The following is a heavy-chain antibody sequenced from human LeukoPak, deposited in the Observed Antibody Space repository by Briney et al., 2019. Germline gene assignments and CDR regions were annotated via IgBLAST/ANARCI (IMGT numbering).Heavy chain of an antibody. CDR2: ISAYNGNT. D-gene: IGHD2-8*01. J-gene: IGHJ4*02. CDR3: ARDHGEYCTNGVCYRFDY. V-gene: IGHV1-18*01. CDR1: GYTFTSYG. Sequence: ASVKVSCKASGYTFTSYGISWVRQAPGQGLEWMGWISAYNGNTNYAQKLQGRVTMTTDTSTSTAYMELRSLRSDDTAVYYCARDHGEYCTNGVCYRFDYWGQGTLVTVSS.